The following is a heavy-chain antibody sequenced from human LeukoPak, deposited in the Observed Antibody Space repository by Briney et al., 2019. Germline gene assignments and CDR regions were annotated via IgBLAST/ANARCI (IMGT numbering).Heavy chain of an antibody. Sequence: SETPSLTCAVYGGSFSGYYWSWIRQPPGKGLEWIGEINHSGSTNYNPSLKSRVTISVDTSKSQFSLKLSSVTAADTAVYYCARANPRKYCSGGSCSKVYYYYYGMDVWGQGTTVTVSS. V-gene: IGHV4-34*01. CDR2: INHSGST. D-gene: IGHD2-15*01. J-gene: IGHJ6*02. CDR1: GGSFSGYY. CDR3: ARANPRKYCSGGSCSKVYYYYYGMDV.